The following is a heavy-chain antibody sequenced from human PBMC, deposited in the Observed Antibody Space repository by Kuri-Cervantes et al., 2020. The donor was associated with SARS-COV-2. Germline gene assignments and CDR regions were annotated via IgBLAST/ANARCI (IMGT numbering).Heavy chain of an antibody. D-gene: IGHD3-3*01. J-gene: IGHJ4*02. CDR1: GGTFTSYG. V-gene: IGHV1-18*01. CDR3: ARDQKLVSYPEWLLYDY. CDR2: ISAYNGNT. Sequence: ASVKVSCKASGGTFTSYGISWVRQAPGQGLEWMGRISAYNGNTNYAQKLQGRVTMTTDTSTSTAYMELRSLRSDDTAVYYCARDQKLVSYPEWLLYDYWGQGTLVTVSS.